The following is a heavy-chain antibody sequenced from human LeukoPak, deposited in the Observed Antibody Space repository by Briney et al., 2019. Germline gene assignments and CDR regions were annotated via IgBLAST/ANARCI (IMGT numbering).Heavy chain of an antibody. CDR3: ARDHDQRNYYYGMDV. D-gene: IGHD5-24*01. V-gene: IGHV4-59*06. CDR1: GGSISSYY. J-gene: IGHJ6*01. CDR2: IYYSGST. Sequence: SETLSLTCTVSGGSISSYYWSWIRQHPGKGLEWIGYIYYSGSTYYNPSLKSRVTISVDTSKNQFSLKLSSVTAADTAVYYCARDHDQRNYYYGMDVWGQGTTVTVSS.